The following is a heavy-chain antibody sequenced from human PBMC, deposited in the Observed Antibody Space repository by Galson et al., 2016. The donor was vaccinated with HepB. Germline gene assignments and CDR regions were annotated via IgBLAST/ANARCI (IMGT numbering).Heavy chain of an antibody. Sequence: SLRLSCAASAFSFSSYWMTWVRQAPGKGLEWVANINKDGSEENYADSVKGRFTISRDNAKNSLYLQMNGLRAEDTAVYYCARGVWFYYDTSDDAGDFWGQGILVTVSS. J-gene: IGHJ4*02. V-gene: IGHV3-7*05. D-gene: IGHD3-22*01. CDR3: ARGVWFYYDTSDDAGDF. CDR1: AFSFSSYW. CDR2: INKDGSEE.